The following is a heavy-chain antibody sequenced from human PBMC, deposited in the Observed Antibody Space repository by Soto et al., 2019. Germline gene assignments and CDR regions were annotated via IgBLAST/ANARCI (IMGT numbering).Heavy chain of an antibody. J-gene: IGHJ6*02. Sequence: QVHLVQSGAEVKKPGASVKVSCKASGYTFTGNYIHWVRQVPGQGLERMGWVNPDNGGTTSAQKFQGRVTMTRDTSVTTAYMELTRLTSDDTAVYYCARDPRPPSGWLGFWEYGMDVWGQGTTVTVSS. CDR2: VNPDNGGT. V-gene: IGHV1-2*02. CDR3: ARDPRPPSGWLGFWEYGMDV. D-gene: IGHD3-3*01. CDR1: GYTFTGNY.